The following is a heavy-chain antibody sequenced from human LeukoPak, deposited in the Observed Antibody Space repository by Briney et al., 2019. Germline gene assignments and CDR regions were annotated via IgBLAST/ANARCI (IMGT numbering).Heavy chain of an antibody. V-gene: IGHV1-2*02. CDR3: AREVKSSSSVGY. Sequence: WASVKVSCKASGYTFTGYYMHWVRQAPGQGLEWMGWINPNSGGTNYAQKFQGRVTMTRDMSISTAYMELSRLRSDDTAVYYCAREVKSSSSVGYWGQGTLVTVSS. CDR2: INPNSGGT. J-gene: IGHJ4*02. CDR1: GYTFTGYY. D-gene: IGHD6-6*01.